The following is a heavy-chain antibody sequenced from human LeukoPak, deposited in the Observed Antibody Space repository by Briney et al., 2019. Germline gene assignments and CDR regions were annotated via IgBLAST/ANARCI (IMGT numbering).Heavy chain of an antibody. CDR2: VYYNGST. CDR3: ARQCCPAVAGAFFDY. J-gene: IGHJ4*02. V-gene: IGHV4-59*08. D-gene: IGHD6-19*01. CDR1: GGSISSYY. Sequence: SETLSLTCTVSGGSISSYYWSWIRQHPGKGLEWIGYVYYNGSTNYNPSLKSRVAISVDTSKNQFSLKLSSVTAADTAVYYCARQCCPAVAGAFFDYWGQGAQVTVSS.